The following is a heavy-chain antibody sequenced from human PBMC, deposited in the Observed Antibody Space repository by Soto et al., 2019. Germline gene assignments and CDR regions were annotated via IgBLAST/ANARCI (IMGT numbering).Heavy chain of an antibody. D-gene: IGHD3-22*01. CDR3: AKGSLVVITVGRRSDS. J-gene: IGHJ4*02. CDR2: VSGSGGST. V-gene: IGHV3-23*01. Sequence: GGALRLSCAAFAFPSTNSAISGVRQATGKGLPWVSGVSGSGGSTYYADAVKGRVTLTRDSYKNTLDRHLNSLRAEDTAAYYVAKGSLVVITVGRRSDSWGQGTLATVCS. CDR1: AFPSTNSA.